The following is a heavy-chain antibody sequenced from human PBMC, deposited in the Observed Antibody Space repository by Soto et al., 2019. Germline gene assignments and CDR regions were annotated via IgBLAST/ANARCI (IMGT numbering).Heavy chain of an antibody. D-gene: IGHD1-26*01. Sequence: QVQLVESGGGVVQPGRSLRLSCVASGFTFSSYGMHWVRQAPGKGLEWVAIISYDGSNTYYADSVKGRFTISRDNSKNTLYLQMNSLRAEDTSVYYCAKEGGLSGSYYISSSYYFDDWGQGTLVTVSS. J-gene: IGHJ4*02. CDR1: GFTFSSYG. CDR3: AKEGGLSGSYYISSSYYFDD. V-gene: IGHV3-30*18. CDR2: ISYDGSNT.